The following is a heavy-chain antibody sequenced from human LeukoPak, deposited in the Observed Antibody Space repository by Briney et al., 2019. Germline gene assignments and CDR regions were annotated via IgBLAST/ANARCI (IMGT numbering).Heavy chain of an antibody. D-gene: IGHD6-19*01. Sequence: SQTLSLTCTVSGGSISSGSYYWSWIRQPAGKGLEWIGRIYTSGSTNYNPSLKSRVTISVDTSKNQFSLKLSSVTAADTAVYYCARDLFGGQWLVPAGAFDIWGQGTMVTVSS. J-gene: IGHJ3*02. V-gene: IGHV4-61*02. CDR2: IYTSGST. CDR1: GGSISSGSYY. CDR3: ARDLFGGQWLVPAGAFDI.